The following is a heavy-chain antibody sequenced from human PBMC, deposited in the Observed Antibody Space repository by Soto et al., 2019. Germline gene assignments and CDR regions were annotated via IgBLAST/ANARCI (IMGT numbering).Heavy chain of an antibody. CDR1: GGSISSYY. J-gene: IGHJ5*02. CDR3: ARRVGATTSNWFDQ. CDR2: IYYSGST. Sequence: PSETLSLTCTVSGGSISSYYWSWIRQPPGKGLEWIGYIYYSGSTNYNPSLKSRVTISVDTSKNQFSLKLSSVTAADTAVYYCARRVGATTSNWFDQWGQGTMVNV. V-gene: IGHV4-59*01. D-gene: IGHD1-26*01.